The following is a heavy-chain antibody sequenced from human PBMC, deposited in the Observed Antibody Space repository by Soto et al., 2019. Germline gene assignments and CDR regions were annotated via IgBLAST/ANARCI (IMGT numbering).Heavy chain of an antibody. Sequence: QVQLVQSGAEVKKPGSSVKVSCKASGGTFSSYAISWVRQAPGQGLEWMGGIIPIFGTANYAQKFQGRVTITADESTCTAYMELSSLRSEDTAVYYCATQEGEMYYDSSYWYFDLWGRGTLVTVSS. J-gene: IGHJ2*01. D-gene: IGHD3-22*01. CDR3: ATQEGEMYYDSSYWYFDL. V-gene: IGHV1-69*01. CDR2: IIPIFGTA. CDR1: GGTFSSYA.